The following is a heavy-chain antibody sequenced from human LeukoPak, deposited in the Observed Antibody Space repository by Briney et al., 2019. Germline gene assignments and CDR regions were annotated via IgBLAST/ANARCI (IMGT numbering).Heavy chain of an antibody. CDR3: AKDACVGDCNFHFDY. V-gene: IGHV3-30*18. CDR1: GFTFSSYG. CDR2: ISYDGSNK. D-gene: IGHD2-21*02. Sequence: GRSLRLSCAASGFTFSSYGMHWVRQAPGKGLEWVAVISYDGSNKYYADSVKGRFTISRDNSKNTLYLQMNSLRADDSAVYYCAKDACVGDCNFHFDYWGQGTLVPVSS. J-gene: IGHJ4*02.